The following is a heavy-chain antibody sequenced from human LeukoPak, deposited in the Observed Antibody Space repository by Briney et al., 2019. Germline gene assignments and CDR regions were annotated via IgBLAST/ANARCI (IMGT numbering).Heavy chain of an antibody. CDR3: ARQDFGSGILPGY. CDR1: RGSISSYY. V-gene: IGHV4-59*08. CDR2: IYYSGST. Sequence: PSETLSLTCTVSRGSISSYYWNWIRQPPGRGLEWIGYIYYSGSTNYNPSLKSRVTISVDTSKNQFSLKLSSVTAADMAVYYCARQDFGSGILPGYWGQGTLVTVSS. D-gene: IGHD3-10*01. J-gene: IGHJ4*02.